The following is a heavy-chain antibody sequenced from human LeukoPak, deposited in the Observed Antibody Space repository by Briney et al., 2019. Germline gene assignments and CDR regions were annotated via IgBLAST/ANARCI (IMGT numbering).Heavy chain of an antibody. J-gene: IGHJ4*02. CDR3: ASDSYYYGSGSYVY. V-gene: IGHV4-30-2*01. D-gene: IGHD3-10*01. CDR2: IYHSGST. CDR1: GFSISSGGYS. Sequence: SQTLSLTCAVSGFSISSGGYSWGWIRQPPGKGLEWIGYIYHSGSTYYNPSLKSRVTISVDRSKNQFSLKLSSVTAADTAVYYCASDSYYYGSGSYVYWGQGTLVTVSS.